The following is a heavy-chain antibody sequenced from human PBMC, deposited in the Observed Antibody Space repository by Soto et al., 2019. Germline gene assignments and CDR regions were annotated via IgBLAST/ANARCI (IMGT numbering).Heavy chain of an antibody. J-gene: IGHJ6*02. V-gene: IGHV1-69*01. CDR3: ARSQGSSTSLEIYYYYYYGMDV. CDR2: IIPISDTT. Sequence: QVQLVQSGAEVKKPGSSVKVSCKASRGTFSSYAISWVRQAPGQGLEWMGGIIPISDTTNYAQKFQGRVTITADESTSTAYMGLSSLRSEDTAVYYCARSQGSSTSLEIYYYYYYGMDVWGQGTTVTVSS. CDR1: RGTFSSYA. D-gene: IGHD2-2*01.